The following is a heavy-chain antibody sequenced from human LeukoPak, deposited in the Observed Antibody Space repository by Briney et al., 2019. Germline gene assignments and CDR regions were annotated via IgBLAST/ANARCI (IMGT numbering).Heavy chain of an antibody. CDR1: GYTFTGYY. Sequence: ASVKVSCKASGYTFTGYYIHWVRQAPGQGLEWMGWINPNSGTTNYAQKFQGRVTMTRDKSTSTAYMDLSRLRSDDTAFYYCVRGITGTPCYFDSWGQGTLVTVSS. CDR2: INPNSGTT. CDR3: VRGITGTPCYFDS. J-gene: IGHJ4*02. D-gene: IGHD1-7*01. V-gene: IGHV1-2*02.